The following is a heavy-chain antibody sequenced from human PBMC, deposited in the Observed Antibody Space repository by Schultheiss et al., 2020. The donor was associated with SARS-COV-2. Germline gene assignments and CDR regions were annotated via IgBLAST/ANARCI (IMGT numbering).Heavy chain of an antibody. CDR2: IYYSGST. Sequence: SQTLSLTCAVYGGSFSGYYWSWIRQPPGKGLEWIGYIYYSGSTYYNPSLKSRVTISVDTSKNQFSLKLSSVTAADTAVYYCAVVVERGYFDYWGQGTLVTVSS. D-gene: IGHD3-22*01. CDR1: GGSFSGYY. V-gene: IGHV4-34*09. CDR3: AVVVERGYFDY. J-gene: IGHJ4*02.